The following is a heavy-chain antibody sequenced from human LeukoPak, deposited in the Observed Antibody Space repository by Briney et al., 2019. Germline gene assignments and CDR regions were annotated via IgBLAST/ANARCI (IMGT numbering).Heavy chain of an antibody. CDR2: IYSGGST. CDR1: GFTVSSNY. D-gene: IGHD5-18*01. Sequence: GGSMRLFCAASGFTVSSNYMSWVRQARGKGLEWVSVIYSGGSTYYADSVKGRFTISRDNSKNTLYLQMNSLRAEDTAVYYCARDPGTAMDYWGQGTLVTVSS. V-gene: IGHV3-53*01. CDR3: ARDPGTAMDY. J-gene: IGHJ4*02.